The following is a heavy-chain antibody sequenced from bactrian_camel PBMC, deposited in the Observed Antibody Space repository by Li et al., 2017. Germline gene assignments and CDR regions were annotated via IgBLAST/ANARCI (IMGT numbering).Heavy chain of an antibody. Sequence: VQLVESGGGSVKSGESLRLSCAASGFAFSTYWMYWVRLTPARGLEWVSRISMSGSSTQHRDSVKGRFTISRDNAKNTVYLQMNNLKPDDTAVYYCLRARFPNVNSDYDISHRGQGTQVTVS. CDR2: ISMSGSST. D-gene: IGHD4*01. J-gene: IGHJ4*01. V-gene: IGHV3S1*01. CDR1: GFAFSTYW.